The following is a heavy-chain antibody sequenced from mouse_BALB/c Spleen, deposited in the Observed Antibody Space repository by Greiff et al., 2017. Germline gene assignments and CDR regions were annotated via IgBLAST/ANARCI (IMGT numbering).Heavy chain of an antibody. J-gene: IGHJ2*01. Sequence: EVHLVESGGGLVKPGGSLKLSCAASGFTFSSYTMSWVRQTPEKRLEWVATISSGGSYTYYPDSVKGRFTIPRDNAKNTLYLQMSSLKSEDTAMYYCTRADYYGSSYNYFDYWGQGTTLTVSS. CDR1: GFTFSSYT. CDR3: TRADYYGSSYNYFDY. V-gene: IGHV5-6-4*01. D-gene: IGHD1-1*01. CDR2: ISSGGSYT.